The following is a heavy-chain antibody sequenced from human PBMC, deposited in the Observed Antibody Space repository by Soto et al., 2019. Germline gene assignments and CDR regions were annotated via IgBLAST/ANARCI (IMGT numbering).Heavy chain of an antibody. V-gene: IGHV4-31*03. J-gene: IGHJ4*02. Sequence: QVQLQESGPGLVKPSQTLSLTCTVSGGAISSGGYYWSWIRQHPGKGLEWIRYIYYSGSTYYNSSLKIRVTISVDTSKNQFSLKLSSVTAADTAVYYCARVWDSSGPNFDYWGQGTLVTVSS. D-gene: IGHD3-22*01. CDR3: ARVWDSSGPNFDY. CDR2: IYYSGST. CDR1: GGAISSGGYY.